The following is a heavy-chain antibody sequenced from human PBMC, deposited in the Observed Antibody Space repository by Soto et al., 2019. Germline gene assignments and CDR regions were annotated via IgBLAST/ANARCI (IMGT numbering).Heavy chain of an antibody. CDR3: ARAESGRYYDILTGYLRDNYGMDV. CDR1: GGSISSGGYY. Sequence: QVQLQESGPGLVKPSQTLSLTCTVSGGSISSGGYYWSWIRQHPGKGLEWIGYIYYSGSTYYNPSLKRRVTISVDTSKNQFSLKLSSVTAADTAVYYCARAESGRYYDILTGYLRDNYGMDVWGQGTTVTVSS. J-gene: IGHJ6*02. D-gene: IGHD3-9*01. V-gene: IGHV4-31*03. CDR2: IYYSGST.